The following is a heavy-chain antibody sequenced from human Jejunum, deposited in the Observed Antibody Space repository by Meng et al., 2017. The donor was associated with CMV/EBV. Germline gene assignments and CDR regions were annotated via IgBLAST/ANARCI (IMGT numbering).Heavy chain of an antibody. CDR3: VHRLVGRTWYGSSSWNVGHFDY. J-gene: IGHJ4*02. CDR2: IYWEDDK. D-gene: IGHD6-13*01. V-gene: IGHV2-5*02. Sequence: GVGVGWIRQSPGKALECLGIIYWEDDKRYSPSLKGRLSVSKDISKNQVVLTMTNMDPVDTGTYFCVHRLVGRTWYGSSSWNVGHFDYWGQGALVTVSS. CDR1: GVG.